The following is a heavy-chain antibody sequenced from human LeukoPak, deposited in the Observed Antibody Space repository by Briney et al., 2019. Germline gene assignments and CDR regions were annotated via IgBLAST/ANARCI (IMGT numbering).Heavy chain of an antibody. V-gene: IGHV3-33*01. Sequence: PGGSLRLSCAASGFTFSSYGMHWVRQAPGKGLEWVAVIWYDGSNKYYADSVKGRFTISRDNAKSSLYLQMNSLRAEDTAIYYCAREDDWNYEDYWGQGTLVTVSS. CDR1: GFTFSSYG. J-gene: IGHJ4*02. CDR3: AREDDWNYEDY. D-gene: IGHD1-7*01. CDR2: IWYDGSNK.